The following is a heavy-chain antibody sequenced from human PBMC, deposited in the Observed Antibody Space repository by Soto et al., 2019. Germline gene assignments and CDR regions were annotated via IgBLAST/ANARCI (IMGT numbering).Heavy chain of an antibody. D-gene: IGHD3-9*01. J-gene: IGHJ4*02. CDR3: ARHDRLNYDILTGYYLFDY. CDR1: GGSISSSSYY. Sequence: PSETLSLTCTVSGGSISSSSYYWGWIRQPPGKGLEWIGSIYYSGSTYYNPSLKSRVTISVDTSKNHFSLKLSSVTAADTAVYFCARHDRLNYDILTGYYLFDYWGQGTLVTVSS. CDR2: IYYSGST. V-gene: IGHV4-39*01.